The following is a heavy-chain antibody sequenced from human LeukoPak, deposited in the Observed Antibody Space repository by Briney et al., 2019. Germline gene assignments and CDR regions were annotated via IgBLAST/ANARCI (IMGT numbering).Heavy chain of an antibody. D-gene: IGHD2-15*01. Sequence: PSETLSLTCAVYGGSFSGYYWSWIRQPPGKGLEWIGEINHSGSTNYNPSLKSRVTISVDTSKNQFSLKLSSVTAADTAVYYCARRCGSCYSRDFDLWGRGTLVTVSS. V-gene: IGHV4-34*01. CDR2: INHSGST. CDR3: ARRCGSCYSRDFDL. J-gene: IGHJ2*01. CDR1: GGSFSGYY.